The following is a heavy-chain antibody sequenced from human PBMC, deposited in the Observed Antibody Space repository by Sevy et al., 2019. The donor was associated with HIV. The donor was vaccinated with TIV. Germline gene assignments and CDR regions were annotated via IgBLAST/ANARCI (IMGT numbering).Heavy chain of an antibody. V-gene: IGHV4-4*07. CDR1: GDSISNYY. CDR2: IYDSGSA. Sequence: SETLSLTCTVSGDSISNYYWSWIRQPAGKGLEWIGRIYDSGSAPYNPSLESRVTMSADTTKNQLSLKLNSVTAADTAVYYCARDRVTIFGVTIDYYFDYWGQGTLVTVSS. D-gene: IGHD3-3*01. J-gene: IGHJ4*02. CDR3: ARDRVTIFGVTIDYYFDY.